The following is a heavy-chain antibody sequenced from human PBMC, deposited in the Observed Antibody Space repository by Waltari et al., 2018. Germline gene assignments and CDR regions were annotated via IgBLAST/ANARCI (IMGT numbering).Heavy chain of an antibody. Sequence: QIQLVQSGAEVTKPGSSVKVSCKASGGTFSRYALSWMRQAPGQGLAWMGGSIPIFGTANYAQKFQGRVTITADKSTSTAYMELSSLRSEDTAVYYCAREFGELLRYFDYWGQGTLVTVSS. D-gene: IGHD3-10*01. CDR3: AREFGELLRYFDY. CDR2: SIPIFGTA. J-gene: IGHJ4*02. V-gene: IGHV1-69*14. CDR1: GGTFSRYA.